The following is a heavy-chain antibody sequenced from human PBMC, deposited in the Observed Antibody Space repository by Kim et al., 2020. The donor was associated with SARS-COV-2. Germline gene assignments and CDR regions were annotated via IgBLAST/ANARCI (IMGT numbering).Heavy chain of an antibody. D-gene: IGHD2-15*01. CDR2: IIPIFGTT. Sequence: SVKVSCKASGGTFSQYGISWVRKAPGQSLEWMGAIIPIFGTTNYAPKFQSRVTITADEFTNTANMELTSLTSGDTAVYYCARDRGSLSGMDVWGQGTTVTV. CDR1: GGTFSQYG. V-gene: IGHV1-69*13. J-gene: IGHJ6*02. CDR3: ARDRGSLSGMDV.